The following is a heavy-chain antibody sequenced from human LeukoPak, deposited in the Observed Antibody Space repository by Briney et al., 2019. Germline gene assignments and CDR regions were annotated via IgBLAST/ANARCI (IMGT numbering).Heavy chain of an antibody. V-gene: IGHV3-33*06. D-gene: IGHD4-11*01. Sequence: GGSLRLSCAASGFTFSTYWMSWVRQAPGKGLEWVAVIWYDGSNKYYADSVKGRFTISRDNSKNTLYLQMNSLRAEDTAVYYCAKGDYCNYEGYMDVWSKGTTVTVSS. CDR1: GFTFSTYW. J-gene: IGHJ6*03. CDR3: AKGDYCNYEGYMDV. CDR2: IWYDGSNK.